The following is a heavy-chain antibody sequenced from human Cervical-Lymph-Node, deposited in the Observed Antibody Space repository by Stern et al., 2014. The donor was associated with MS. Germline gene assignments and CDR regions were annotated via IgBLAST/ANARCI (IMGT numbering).Heavy chain of an antibody. CDR2: VHHRGTT. Sequence: VQLVVSGPGLVRPSGTLSLTCGVSGDSISGSTYWWSWVRPPPGNGLEWIGEVHHRGTTKYNPSLKRRVPRSVDTDNNQFSLNLNSVTAADTAVYYCARVKWYFDLWGRGTLVTVSS. J-gene: IGHJ2*01. CDR1: GDSISGSTYW. V-gene: IGHV4-4*02. D-gene: IGHD2-21*01. CDR3: ARVKWYFDL.